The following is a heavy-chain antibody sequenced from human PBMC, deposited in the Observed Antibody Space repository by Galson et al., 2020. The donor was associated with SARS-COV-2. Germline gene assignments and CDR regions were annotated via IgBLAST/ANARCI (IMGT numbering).Heavy chain of an antibody. Sequence: ASVKVSCKASGYTFINYVMHWVRQDPGQRVEWMGRINAGNGDTKYSQKFQGRVAITRDTSASTVYMELSSLRSEDTAVYYCARSRAGGASSDHWGQGTLVTVSS. V-gene: IGHV1-3*01. J-gene: IGHJ5*02. CDR1: GYTFINYV. CDR2: INAGNGDT. CDR3: ARSRAGGASSDH. D-gene: IGHD2-15*01.